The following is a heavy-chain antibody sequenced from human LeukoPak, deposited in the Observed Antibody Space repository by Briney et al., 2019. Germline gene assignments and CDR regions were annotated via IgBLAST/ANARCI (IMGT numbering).Heavy chain of an antibody. CDR1: GGSFSGYY. Sequence: PSETLSLTCAVYGGSFSGYYWSWIRQPAGKGLEWIGRIYTSGSTNYNPSLKSRVTISVDTSKNQFSLKLSSVTAADTAVYYCARSYGSGSYYWFDPWGQGTLVTVSS. CDR3: ARSYGSGSYYWFDP. CDR2: IYTSGST. J-gene: IGHJ5*02. D-gene: IGHD3-10*01. V-gene: IGHV4-59*10.